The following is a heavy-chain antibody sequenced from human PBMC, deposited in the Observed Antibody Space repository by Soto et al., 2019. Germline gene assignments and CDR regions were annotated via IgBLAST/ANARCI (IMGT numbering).Heavy chain of an antibody. Sequence: SQTLSLTCAISGDSVSSNSAAWNWLRQSPSRGLEWLGRTYYRSKWYRDYAISVQSRIIINPDTSKNQFSLQLNSMTPDDTAVYYCARDFNELHPWGQGTLVTVSS. CDR3: ARDFNELHP. J-gene: IGHJ5*02. CDR1: GDSVSSNSAA. V-gene: IGHV6-1*01. CDR2: TYYRSKWYR. D-gene: IGHD1-26*01.